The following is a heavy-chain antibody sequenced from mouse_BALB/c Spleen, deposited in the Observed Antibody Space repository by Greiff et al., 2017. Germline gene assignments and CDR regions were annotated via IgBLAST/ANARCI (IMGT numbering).Heavy chain of an antibody. CDR3: ARGPTMIRGAMDY. D-gene: IGHD2-4*01. V-gene: IGHV5-9-4*01. J-gene: IGHJ4*01. Sequence: EVHLVESGGGLVKPGGSLKLSCAASGFTFSSYAMSWVRQSPEKRLEWVAEISSGGSYTYYPDTVTGRFTISRDNAKNTLYLEMSSLRSEDTAMYYCARGPTMIRGAMDYWGQGTSVTVSS. CDR1: GFTFSSYA. CDR2: ISSGGSYT.